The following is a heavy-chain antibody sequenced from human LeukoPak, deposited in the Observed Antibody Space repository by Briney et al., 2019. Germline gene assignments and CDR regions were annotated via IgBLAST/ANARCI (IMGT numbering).Heavy chain of an antibody. CDR3: ARGGRRYCSSTSCYGPFDY. D-gene: IGHD2-2*01. V-gene: IGHV1-8*03. CDR2: MNPNSGNT. CDR1: GYTFTSYD. Sequence: GASVKVSCKASGYTFTSYDINWVRQATGQGLEWMGWMNPNSGNTGYAQKFQGRVTITRNTSISTAYMELSSLRSEDTAVYYCARGGRRYCSSTSCYGPFDYWGQGTLVTVSS. J-gene: IGHJ4*02.